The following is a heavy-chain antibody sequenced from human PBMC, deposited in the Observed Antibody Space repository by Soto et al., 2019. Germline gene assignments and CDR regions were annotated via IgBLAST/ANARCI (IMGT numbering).Heavy chain of an antibody. CDR2: IYYSGST. J-gene: IGHJ6*02. CDR3: ARLEIAAAERTAYYYYGMAV. D-gene: IGHD6-13*01. CDR1: GGSISSSSYY. V-gene: IGHV4-39*01. Sequence: SETLSLTCTVSGGSISSSSYYWGWIRQPPGKGLEWIGSIYYSGSTYYNRSLKSRVTISVDTSKNQFSLKLSSVTAADTAVYYCARLEIAAAERTAYYYYGMAVWGQGTTVTVSS.